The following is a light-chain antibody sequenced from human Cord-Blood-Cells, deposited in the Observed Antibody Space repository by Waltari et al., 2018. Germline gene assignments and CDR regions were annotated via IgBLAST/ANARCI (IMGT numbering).Light chain of an antibody. CDR2: EVS. CDR1: SSDVGGYNY. V-gene: IGLV2-8*01. Sequence: QSALTQPPSASGSPGQSVTISCTGTSSDVGGYNYVSWYQQHPGKPPKLMIYEVSKRPSGVPDRFSGSKSGNTAYLTVSGLQAEDEADYYCSSYAGSNNYVFGTGTKVTVL. J-gene: IGLJ1*01. CDR3: SSYAGSNNYV.